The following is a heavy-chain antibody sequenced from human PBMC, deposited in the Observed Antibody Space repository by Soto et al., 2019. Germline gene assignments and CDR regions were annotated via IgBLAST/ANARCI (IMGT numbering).Heavy chain of an antibody. D-gene: IGHD3-22*01. CDR1: GYSISSGYY. V-gene: IGHV4-38-2*01. CDR2: IYHSGST. J-gene: IGHJ4*02. Sequence: SETLSLTFAVSGYSISSGYYWGWIRQPPGKGLEWIGSIYHSGSTYYNPSLKSRVTISVDTSKNQFSLKLSSVTAADTAVYYCAHYYYDSSGYYSPFDYWGQGTLVTVSS. CDR3: AHYYYDSSGYYSPFDY.